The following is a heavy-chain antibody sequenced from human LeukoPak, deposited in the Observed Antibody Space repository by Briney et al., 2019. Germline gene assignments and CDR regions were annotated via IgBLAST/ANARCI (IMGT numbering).Heavy chain of an antibody. CDR3: ARRPPYSSNWYYFDY. D-gene: IGHD6-13*01. CDR2: IDPSDSYT. CDR1: GYXFTSYW. Sequence: PGESLKISCNGSGYXFTSYWINWVRQMPGKGLEWMGTIDPSDSYTNYSPSFQGHVTISADKSISTAYLQWSSLKASDTAMYYCARRPPYSSNWYYFDYWGQGTLVTVSS. J-gene: IGHJ4*02. V-gene: IGHV5-10-1*01.